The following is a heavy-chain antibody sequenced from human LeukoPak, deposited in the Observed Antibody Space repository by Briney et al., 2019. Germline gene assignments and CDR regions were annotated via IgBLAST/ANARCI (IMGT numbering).Heavy chain of an antibody. V-gene: IGHV3-74*01. CDR2: INSDGSST. CDR1: GFTFSGYW. Sequence: GGSLSLSSAASGFTFSGYWMHWVRQAPGKGLVWVSGINSDGSSTSYADSVKGRFTISRDNSKNTLYLQMNSLRAEDTAVYYCARGLRFLEWLPADYYYYYGMDVWGQGTTVTVSS. CDR3: ARGLRFLEWLPADYYYYYGMDV. D-gene: IGHD3-3*01. J-gene: IGHJ6*02.